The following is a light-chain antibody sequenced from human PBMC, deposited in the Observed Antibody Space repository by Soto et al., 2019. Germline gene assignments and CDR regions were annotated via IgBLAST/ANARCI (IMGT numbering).Light chain of an antibody. CDR2: AAS. J-gene: IGKJ5*01. Sequence: DLQMTQSPSSLSASVGDRVNITCRASQSITDYLNWYQQKPGKAPKLLIYAASSLQSGVPSRFSASGSGTDFTLTISRLQPEDFATYFCQQSYRTPTFGQGTRLEIK. V-gene: IGKV1-39*01. CDR3: QQSYRTPT. CDR1: QSITDY.